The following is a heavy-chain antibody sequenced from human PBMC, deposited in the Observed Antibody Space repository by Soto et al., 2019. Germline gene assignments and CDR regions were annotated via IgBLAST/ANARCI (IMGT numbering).Heavy chain of an antibody. V-gene: IGHV1-69*08. CDR1: GGTFSSYT. J-gene: IGHJ3*02. CDR2: IIPILGIA. D-gene: IGHD1-1*01. CDR3: ARDFSPAGTTHLDAFDI. Sequence: QVQLVQSGAEVKKPGSSVKVSCKASGGTFSSYTISWVRQAPGQGLEWMGRIIPILGIANYAQKFQGRVTITADKSTSTAYMELSSLRSEDTAVYYFARDFSPAGTTHLDAFDIWGQGTMVTVSS.